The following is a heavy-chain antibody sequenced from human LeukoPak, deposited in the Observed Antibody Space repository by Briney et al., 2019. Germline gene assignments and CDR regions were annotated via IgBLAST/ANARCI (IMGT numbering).Heavy chain of an antibody. CDR1: GYTFTGYY. CDR3: ARVESTHYPLAFDP. J-gene: IGHJ5*02. D-gene: IGHD1-26*01. V-gene: IGHV1-2*02. Sequence: ASVKVSCKASGYTFTGYYMHWVRQAPGQGLEWMGWINPNSGGTNYAQKFQGRVTMTRDTSISTAYMELSRLRSEDTAVYYCARVESTHYPLAFDPWGQGTLVTVSS. CDR2: INPNSGGT.